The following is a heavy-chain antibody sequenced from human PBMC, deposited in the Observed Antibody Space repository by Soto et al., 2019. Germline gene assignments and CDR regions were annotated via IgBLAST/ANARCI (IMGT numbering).Heavy chain of an antibody. CDR1: GYTFSSYG. CDR2: ISAYKGNT. D-gene: IGHD6-13*01. Sequence: QVQLVQSGAEVKKPGASVKVSCKASGYTFSSYGISWVRQAPGQGLEWMGWISAYKGNTNYAQKFEGRVHMTTATSTSTAYKELRSLRSDDTAVYYCARDAQQLVYYYYGLDVWGQGTTVTVSS. J-gene: IGHJ6*02. V-gene: IGHV1-18*01. CDR3: ARDAQQLVYYYYGLDV.